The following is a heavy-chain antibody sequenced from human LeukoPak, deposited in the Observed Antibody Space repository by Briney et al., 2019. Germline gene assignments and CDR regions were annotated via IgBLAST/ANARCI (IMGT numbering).Heavy chain of an antibody. V-gene: IGHV1-69*05. D-gene: IGHD1-7*01. CDR3: ARDNYAGANWFDP. J-gene: IGHJ5*02. Sequence: SVKVSCKASGGTFSSYAISWVRQAPGQGLEWMGGILPIFGTANYAQKFQGRVTITTAESTSTAYLELSSLRSEDTAVYYCARDNYAGANWFDPWGQGTLVTVSS. CDR2: ILPIFGTA. CDR1: GGTFSSYA.